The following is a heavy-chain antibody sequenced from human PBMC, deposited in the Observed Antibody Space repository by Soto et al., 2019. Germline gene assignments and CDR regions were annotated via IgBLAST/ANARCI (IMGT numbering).Heavy chain of an antibody. CDR2: IYWDDSK. Sequence: QITLKESGPTLVKPTQTLTLTCTFSGFSLSTNGVGVGWIRQPPGKALEWLALIYWDDSKEYSPSMRSRLTITKDTSRNQVVLTMTNMDPVETATYYCAKKGGGDYILGYWGQGTLVTVSA. CDR3: AKKGGGDYILGY. CDR1: GFSLSTNGVG. D-gene: IGHD4-17*01. J-gene: IGHJ4*02. V-gene: IGHV2-5*02.